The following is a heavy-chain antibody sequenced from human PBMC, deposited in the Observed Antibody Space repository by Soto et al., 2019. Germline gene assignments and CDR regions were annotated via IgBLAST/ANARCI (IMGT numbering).Heavy chain of an antibody. V-gene: IGHV1-69*02. CDR1: GGSFISYI. CDR3: AKSLVFVDHAYMDV. D-gene: IGHD2-21*01. Sequence: QVQLVQSGAEVRKPGSSVKVSCEASGGSFISYIFTWVRQAPGQGLEWMGRSIPIQGRADYALKIQDRVTITEDRSTQTVYMELRSLRPEATVLYYCAKSLVFVDHAYMDVWGKGTTVTVSS. CDR2: SIPIQGRA. J-gene: IGHJ6*03.